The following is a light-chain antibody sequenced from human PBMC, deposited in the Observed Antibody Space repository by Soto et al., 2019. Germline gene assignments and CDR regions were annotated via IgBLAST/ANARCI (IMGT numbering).Light chain of an antibody. J-gene: IGLJ2*01. V-gene: IGLV1-47*01. CDR3: AAWDDSLTVV. CDR1: SSNIGGNY. CDR2: RND. Sequence: QSVLTQPPSASGTPGQGVTISCSGSSSNIGGNYVYWYQQLPGMAPKLLIYRNDQRPSGVPDRFSGSKSGTSASLAISGLRSEDEADYHCAAWDDSLTVVFGGGTKLTVL.